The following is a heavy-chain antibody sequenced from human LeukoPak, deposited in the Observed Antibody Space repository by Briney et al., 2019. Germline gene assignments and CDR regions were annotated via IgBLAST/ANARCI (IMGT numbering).Heavy chain of an antibody. CDR2: IKSDGST. D-gene: IGHD2-21*01. Sequence: GGSLRLSCAASGFTFSSYWMHWVRQAPGKGLVWVSRIKSDGSTNDADSVKGRFTISRDNAKNTVSLQMNSLRAEVTSVYYCARAPSEIGGDYPEYFRHWGQGTLVTVSS. V-gene: IGHV3-74*01. CDR3: ARAPSEIGGDYPEYFRH. J-gene: IGHJ1*01. CDR1: GFTFSSYW.